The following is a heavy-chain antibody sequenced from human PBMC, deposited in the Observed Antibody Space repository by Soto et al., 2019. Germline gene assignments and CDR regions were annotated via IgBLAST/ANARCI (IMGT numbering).Heavy chain of an antibody. D-gene: IGHD6-13*01. V-gene: IGHV4-59*01. J-gene: IGHJ4*02. Sequence: QVQLQESGPGLVKPSETLSLTCTVSGGSISSYYWSWIRQPPGKGLEWIASIYYRGSTNYNPSLKIRVTISVDTSKNQFALKLSSVTAAAAAGYYGAAAFPGRDYWGQGTLVTVSS. CDR1: GGSISSYY. CDR3: AAAFPGRDY. CDR2: IYYRGST.